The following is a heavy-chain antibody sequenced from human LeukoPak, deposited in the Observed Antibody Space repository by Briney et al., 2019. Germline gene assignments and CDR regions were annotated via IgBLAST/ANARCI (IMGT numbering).Heavy chain of an antibody. Sequence: QPGGSLRLSCAASGFTFSTYWMHWVRQTPGKGLVWVSRISVGGSGTTYADSVKGRFTISRDNAENTLYLQMNSLRAEDTAVYYCARDLVGGAFDIWGQGTMVTVSS. CDR2: ISVGGSGT. D-gene: IGHD2-8*02. V-gene: IGHV3-74*03. CDR1: GFTFSTYW. J-gene: IGHJ3*02. CDR3: ARDLVGGAFDI.